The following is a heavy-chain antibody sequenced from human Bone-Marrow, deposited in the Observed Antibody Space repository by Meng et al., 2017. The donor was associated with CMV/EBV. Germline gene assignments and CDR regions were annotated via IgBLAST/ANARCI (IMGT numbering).Heavy chain of an antibody. V-gene: IGHV3-11*04. CDR1: GFTFSDYY. J-gene: IGHJ4*02. D-gene: IGHD2-2*01. CDR3: ARDRCSSTSCPVDY. Sequence: GESLKISCAASGFTFSDYYMIWVRQAPGKGLEWVSYISNNGSSTYYADSVKGRFTISRDNAKNSLYLQMNGLRAEDTAVYYCARDRCSSTSCPVDYWGQGTLVTVSS. CDR2: ISNNGSST.